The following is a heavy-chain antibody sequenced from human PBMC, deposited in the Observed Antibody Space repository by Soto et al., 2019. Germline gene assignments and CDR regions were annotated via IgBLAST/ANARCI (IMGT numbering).Heavy chain of an antibody. CDR2: INPNSGGT. CDR3: ARSYGLLDPWVYYYYGMDV. Sequence: GASVKVSCKASGYTFTGYYMHWVRQAPGQGLEWMGWINPNSGGTNYAQKFQGWVTMTRDTSISTAYMELSRLRSDDTAVYYCARSYGLLDPWVYYYYGMDVWGQGTTVTVSS. D-gene: IGHD4-17*01. V-gene: IGHV1-2*04. J-gene: IGHJ6*02. CDR1: GYTFTGYY.